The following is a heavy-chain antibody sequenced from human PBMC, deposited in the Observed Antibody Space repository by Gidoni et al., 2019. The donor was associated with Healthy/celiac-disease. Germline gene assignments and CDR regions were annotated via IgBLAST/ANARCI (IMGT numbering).Heavy chain of an antibody. V-gene: IGHV3-30-3*01. D-gene: IGHD1-26*01. Sequence: QVQLVESGGGVVQPGRSLRLSCAASGFTFSSYAMHWVLQAPGKGLEWVAVISYDGSNKYYADSVKGRFTISRDNSKNTLYLQMNSLRAEDTAVYYCARDRYNSGSYFGDAFDIWGQGTMVTVSS. CDR1: GFTFSSYA. J-gene: IGHJ3*02. CDR2: ISYDGSNK. CDR3: ARDRYNSGSYFGDAFDI.